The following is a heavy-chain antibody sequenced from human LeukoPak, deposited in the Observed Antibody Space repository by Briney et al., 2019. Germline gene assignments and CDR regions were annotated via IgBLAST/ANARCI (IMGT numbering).Heavy chain of an antibody. D-gene: IGHD3-22*01. CDR3: ARDGVSYYDSSGYPENWFDP. Sequence: PGGSLRLSCAASGFTFSSYAMHWVRQAPGKGLERVAVISYDGSNKYYADSVKGRFTISRDNSKNTLYLQMNSLRAEDTAVYYCARDGVSYYDSSGYPENWFDPWGQGTLVTVSS. CDR2: ISYDGSNK. J-gene: IGHJ5*02. CDR1: GFTFSSYA. V-gene: IGHV3-30-3*01.